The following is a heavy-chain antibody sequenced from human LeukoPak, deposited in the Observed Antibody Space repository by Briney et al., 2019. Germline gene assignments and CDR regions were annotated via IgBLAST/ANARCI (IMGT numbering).Heavy chain of an antibody. CDR3: AKGNSYVSHYFYYMDV. Sequence: PGGSLRLSCAASGFTFSSYGMHWVRQAPGKGREGVAFIRYDGSNKYYVDSVKGRFTISRDNSKNTLYLQMNSLRAEDTAVYYCAKGNSYVSHYFYYMDVWGKGTTVTVSS. V-gene: IGHV3-30*02. CDR1: GFTFSSYG. D-gene: IGHD5-18*01. CDR2: IRYDGSNK. J-gene: IGHJ6*03.